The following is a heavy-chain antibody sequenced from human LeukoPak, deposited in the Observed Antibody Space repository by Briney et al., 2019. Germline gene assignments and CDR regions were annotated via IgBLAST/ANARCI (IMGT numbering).Heavy chain of an antibody. Sequence: EASVKVSCKASGYTFTSYGISWVRQAPGQGLEWMGWISAYNGNTNYAQKFQGRVTMATDTSTSTAYMELRSLRSDDTAVYYCARGSTSDWPLDHWGQETLVTISS. CDR1: GYTFTSYG. CDR2: ISAYNGNT. V-gene: IGHV1-18*01. J-gene: IGHJ4*02. D-gene: IGHD2-2*01. CDR3: ARGSTSDWPLDH.